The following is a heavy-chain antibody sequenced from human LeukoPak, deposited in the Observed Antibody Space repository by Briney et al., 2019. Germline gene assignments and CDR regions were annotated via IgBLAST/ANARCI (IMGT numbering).Heavy chain of an antibody. J-gene: IGHJ1*01. CDR2: IYYSGST. V-gene: IGHV4-39*07. CDR3: ARAEVVGAHLRSGYFQH. D-gene: IGHD1-26*01. CDR1: GGSISSSSYY. Sequence: SETLSLTCTVSGGSISSSSYYWGWIRQPPGKGLEWIGSIYYSGSTYYNPSLKSRVTISVDKSKNQFSLNVSSVTAADTAVYYCARAEVVGAHLRSGYFQHWGQGTLVIVSS.